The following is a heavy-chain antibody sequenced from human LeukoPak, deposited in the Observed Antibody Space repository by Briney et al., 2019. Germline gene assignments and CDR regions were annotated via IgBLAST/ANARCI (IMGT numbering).Heavy chain of an antibody. Sequence: ASVKVSCKPSGYTFTSYYLHWVRQAPGQGLDWMGVIIPSDGETAYAQKFQGRLTMTRDTSTCTLYMDLGSLRSEDTAVYYCARSTYGGNQIDFWGQGTLVTVSS. D-gene: IGHD4-23*01. J-gene: IGHJ4*02. CDR3: ARSTYGGNQIDF. CDR2: IIPSDGET. CDR1: GYTFTSYY. V-gene: IGHV1-46*01.